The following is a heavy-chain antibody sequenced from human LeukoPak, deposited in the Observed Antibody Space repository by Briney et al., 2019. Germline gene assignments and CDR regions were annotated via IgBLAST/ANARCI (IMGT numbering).Heavy chain of an antibody. D-gene: IGHD5-12*01. CDR2: ISYDGSNK. J-gene: IGHJ4*02. V-gene: IGHV3-30*03. CDR1: GFTFSSYG. CDR3: TRHVPNSGYANFDY. Sequence: PGGSLRLSCAASGFTFSSYGMHWVRQAPGKGLEWVAVISYDGSNKYYADSVKGRFTISRDNSKNTLYLQMNSLRAEDTAVYYCTRHVPNSGYANFDYWGQGTLVTVSS.